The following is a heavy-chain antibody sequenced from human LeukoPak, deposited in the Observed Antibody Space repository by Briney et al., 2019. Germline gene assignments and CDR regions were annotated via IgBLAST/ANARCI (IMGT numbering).Heavy chain of an antibody. Sequence: ASVKVSCKASGYTFTSYGISWVRQAPGQGLEWMGWISAYNGNTNYAQKLQGRVTMTTDTSTSTAYMELRSLRSDDTAVYYCARRSILTSYYYGSGPSGMDVWGQGTTVTVSS. D-gene: IGHD3-10*01. J-gene: IGHJ6*02. CDR2: ISAYNGNT. V-gene: IGHV1-18*01. CDR1: GYTFTSYG. CDR3: ARRSILTSYYYGSGPSGMDV.